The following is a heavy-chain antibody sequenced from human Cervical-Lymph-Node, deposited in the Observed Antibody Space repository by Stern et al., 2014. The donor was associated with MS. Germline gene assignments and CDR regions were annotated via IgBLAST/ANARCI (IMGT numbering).Heavy chain of an antibody. V-gene: IGHV3-33*01. J-gene: IGHJ5*02. Sequence: VQLVESGGGVVQPGRSLRLSCAASGFTFSSYGLQWVRQAPGKGLEWVALILYDGSNKYYADSVQGRFTISRDDSKNTVYLQMNSLRAEDTAVYYCARDGTRSSTWFGNWFDPWGQGTLVTVSS. CDR2: ILYDGSNK. CDR1: GFTFSSYG. D-gene: IGHD6-13*01. CDR3: ARDGTRSSTWFGNWFDP.